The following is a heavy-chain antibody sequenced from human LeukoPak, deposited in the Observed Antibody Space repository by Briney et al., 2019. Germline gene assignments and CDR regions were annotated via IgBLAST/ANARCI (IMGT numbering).Heavy chain of an antibody. CDR1: GFTFSSYA. V-gene: IGHV3-23*01. CDR3: AKLRRLERRADAFDI. CDR2: ISGSGGST. D-gene: IGHD1-1*01. Sequence: GGSLRLSCAASGFTFSSYAMSWVRQAPGKGLEWVSAISGSGGSTYYADSVKGRFTNSRDNSKNTLYLQMNSLRAEDTAVYYCAKLRRLERRADAFDIWGQGTMVTVSS. J-gene: IGHJ3*02.